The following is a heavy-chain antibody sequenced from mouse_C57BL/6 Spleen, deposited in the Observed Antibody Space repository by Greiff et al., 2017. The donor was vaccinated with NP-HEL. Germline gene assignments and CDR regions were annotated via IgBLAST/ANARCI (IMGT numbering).Heavy chain of an antibody. D-gene: IGHD1-1*01. V-gene: IGHV1-82*01. CDR3: ARKGAVVATDFDY. CDR1: GYAFSSSW. CDR2: IYPGDGDT. Sequence: VQLQQSGPELVKPGASVKISCKASGYAFSSSWMNWVKQRPGKGLEWIGRIYPGDGDTNYNGKFKGKATLTADKSSSTAYMQLSSLTSEDSAVYFCARKGAVVATDFDYWGQGTTLTVSS. J-gene: IGHJ2*01.